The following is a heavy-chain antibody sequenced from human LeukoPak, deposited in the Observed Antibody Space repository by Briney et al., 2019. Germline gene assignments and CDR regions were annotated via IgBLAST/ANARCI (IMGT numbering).Heavy chain of an antibody. V-gene: IGHV4-34*01. CDR1: GGSFIGYH. CDR3: ARGRHDVTMIVVVMTSVSYYLDV. J-gene: IGHJ6*03. Sequence: KPSETLSLTCAVYGGSFIGYHWTWIRQSPGKGLEWIGDINPSGSTYYNPSLKSRLTISVDTTKHQFSLKLRSVTAADPPVYYCARGRHDVTMIVVVMTSVSYYLDVWGKGTTVTVS. CDR2: INPSGST. D-gene: IGHD3-22*01.